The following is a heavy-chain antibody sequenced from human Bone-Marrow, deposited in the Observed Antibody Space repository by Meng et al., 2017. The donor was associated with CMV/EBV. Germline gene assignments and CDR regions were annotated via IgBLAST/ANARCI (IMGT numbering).Heavy chain of an antibody. CDR1: GFIFSDYW. CDR3: ARAIGLGY. CDR2: IQQDGSTK. D-gene: IGHD6-19*01. V-gene: IGHV3-7*01. J-gene: IGHJ4*02. Sequence: GESLKISCVASGFIFSDYWMSWVRQAPGKGLKWVANIQQDGSTKNYVGSVKGRFTISRDNLRNSVYLQMNSLRDEDSAVYYCARAIGLGYWGQGTMVTVSS.